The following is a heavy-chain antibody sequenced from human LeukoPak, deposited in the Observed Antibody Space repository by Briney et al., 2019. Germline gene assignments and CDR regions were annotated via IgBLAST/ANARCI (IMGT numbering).Heavy chain of an antibody. CDR3: ARSLIDYGGSYDAFDI. Sequence: VKVSCKASGGTFSTYAISWVRQAPGQGLEWMGGITPILGTANYAQKFQGRVTINADQSTSTAYMELSSLRSEDTAVYYCARSLIDYGGSYDAFDIWGQGTMVTISS. CDR1: GGTFSTYA. V-gene: IGHV1-69*01. CDR2: ITPILGTA. J-gene: IGHJ3*02. D-gene: IGHD4-23*01.